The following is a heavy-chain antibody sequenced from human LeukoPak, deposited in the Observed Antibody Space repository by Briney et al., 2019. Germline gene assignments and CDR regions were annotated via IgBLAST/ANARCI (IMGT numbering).Heavy chain of an antibody. CDR2: INAGNGNT. J-gene: IGHJ4*02. Sequence: ASVKVSCKASGYTFTSYAMHWVRQAPGQRLEWMGWINAGNGNTKYSQKFQGRVTITRDTSASTAYMELSSLRPEDTAVYYCASGIWYTEGYFDYWGQGTLVTVSS. CDR3: ASGIWYTEGYFDY. D-gene: IGHD1-1*01. CDR1: GYTFTSYA. V-gene: IGHV1-3*01.